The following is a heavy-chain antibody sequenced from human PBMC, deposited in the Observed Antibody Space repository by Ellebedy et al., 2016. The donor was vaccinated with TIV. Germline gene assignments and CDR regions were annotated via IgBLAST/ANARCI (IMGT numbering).Heavy chain of an antibody. CDR3: ARVQVVTNWFDP. Sequence: SETLSLTXAVSGGSISSGGYSWSWIRQPPGKGLEWIGYIYHSGSTYYNPSLKSRVTISVDRSKNQFSLKLSSVTAADTAVYYCARVQVVTNWFDPWGQGTLVTVSS. CDR2: IYHSGST. CDR1: GGSISSGGYS. V-gene: IGHV4-30-2*01. D-gene: IGHD2-15*01. J-gene: IGHJ5*02.